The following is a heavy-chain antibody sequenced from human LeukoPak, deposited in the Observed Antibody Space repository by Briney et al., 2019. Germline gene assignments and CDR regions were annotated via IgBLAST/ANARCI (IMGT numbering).Heavy chain of an antibody. CDR3: AFCSTTCPYPSDY. CDR2: INHSGST. CDR1: GVSISSGGYY. Sequence: SETLSLTCTVSGVSISSGGYYWSWIRQPPGKGLEWIGEINHSGSTNYNPSLKSRVTISVDTSKNQFSLKLSSVTAADTAVYYCAFCSTTCPYPSDYWGQGILVTVSS. D-gene: IGHD2-2*01. J-gene: IGHJ4*02. V-gene: IGHV4-39*07.